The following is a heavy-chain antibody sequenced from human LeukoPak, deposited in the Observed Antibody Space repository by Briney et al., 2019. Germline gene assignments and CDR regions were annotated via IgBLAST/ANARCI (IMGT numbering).Heavy chain of an antibody. CDR2: IYYSGST. J-gene: IGHJ4*02. D-gene: IGHD3-10*01. V-gene: IGHV4-59*12. Sequence: SETLSLTCTVSGDSISSYYWSWIRQPPGKGLEWIGYIYYSGSTNYNPSLKSRVTISVDTSKKQFSLKLSSVTAADTAVYYCARGVDYYGVWGQGTLVTVSS. CDR1: GDSISSYY. CDR3: ARGVDYYGV.